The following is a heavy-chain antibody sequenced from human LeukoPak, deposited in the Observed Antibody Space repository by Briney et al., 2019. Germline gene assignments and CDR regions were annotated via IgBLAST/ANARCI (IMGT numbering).Heavy chain of an antibody. J-gene: IGHJ3*02. V-gene: IGHV3-23*01. CDR3: AKLIYDSTAYIDAFDI. CDR1: GFTFSSFA. D-gene: IGHD3-22*01. CDR2: LSGSGTST. Sequence: SGGSLTLSCAASGFTFSSFAMIWLRPAPGKGLEWVSGLSGSGTSTYYADSGKGPFTISRDNSKTTLSLQMNSLRAEDTAVYYCAKLIYDSTAYIDAFDIWGQGTMVTVSS.